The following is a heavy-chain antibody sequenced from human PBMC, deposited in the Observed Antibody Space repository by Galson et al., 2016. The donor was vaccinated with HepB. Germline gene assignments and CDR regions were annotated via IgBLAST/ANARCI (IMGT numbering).Heavy chain of an antibody. J-gene: IGHJ6*02. D-gene: IGHD1-14*01. Sequence: ETLSLTCTVSGGSISNFYWTWIRQPPGKGLEWIGCSYYNGNTHYNPSLKSRVTISVDTSRNQFSLKLSSLTAADTAVYYCGRDSVAGIPYYYYGMDVWGQGTTVTASS. CDR3: GRDSVAGIPYYYYGMDV. CDR2: SYYNGNT. CDR1: GGSISNFY. V-gene: IGHV4-59*01.